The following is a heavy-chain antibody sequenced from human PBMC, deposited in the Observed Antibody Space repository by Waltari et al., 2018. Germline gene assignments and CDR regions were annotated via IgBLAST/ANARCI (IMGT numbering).Heavy chain of an antibody. Sequence: QVQLVQSGAEVKKPGSSVKVSCKASGGTFSSYAISWVRQAPGHGLGWMGGIIPIFGTANYAQKFQGRVTITADESTSTAYMELSSLRSEDTAVYYCASTPAYYDSSGYYLRYYYYYMDVWGKGTTVTVSS. V-gene: IGHV1-69*12. CDR2: IIPIFGTA. CDR3: ASTPAYYDSSGYYLRYYYYYMDV. CDR1: GGTFSSYA. D-gene: IGHD3-22*01. J-gene: IGHJ6*03.